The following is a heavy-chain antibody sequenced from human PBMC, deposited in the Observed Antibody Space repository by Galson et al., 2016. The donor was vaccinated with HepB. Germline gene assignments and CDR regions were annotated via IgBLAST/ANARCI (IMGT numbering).Heavy chain of an antibody. CDR1: AGSIKTYY. J-gene: IGHJ5*02. D-gene: IGHD2-21*01. CDR3: ASSNMWRGWFDP. CDR2: IYYSGST. Sequence: SETLSLTCTVSAGSIKTYYWCWIRQPPGKGLERIGYIYYSGSTNYHPSLKSRVTISIDTSKNQFSLKLRSVTAADTAVYYCASSNMWRGWFDPWGQGTLVTVSS. V-gene: IGHV4-59*01.